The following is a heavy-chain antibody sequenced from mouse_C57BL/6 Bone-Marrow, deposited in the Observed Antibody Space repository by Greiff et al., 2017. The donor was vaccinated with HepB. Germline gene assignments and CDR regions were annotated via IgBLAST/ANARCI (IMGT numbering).Heavy chain of an antibody. V-gene: IGHV5-12*01. CDR3: ARQYEYDGGDYAMDY. CDR2: ISNGGGST. J-gene: IGHJ4*01. CDR1: GFTFSDYY. Sequence: EVQRVESGGGLVQPGGSLKLSCAASGFTFSDYYMYWVRQTPEKRLEWVAYISNGGGSTYYPDTVKGRFTISRDNAKNTLYLQMSRLKSEDTAMYYCARQYEYDGGDYAMDYWGQGTSVTGSS. D-gene: IGHD2-4*01.